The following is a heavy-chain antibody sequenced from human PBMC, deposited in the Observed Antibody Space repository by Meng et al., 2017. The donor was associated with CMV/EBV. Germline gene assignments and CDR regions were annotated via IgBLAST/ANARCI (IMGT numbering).Heavy chain of an antibody. J-gene: IGHJ4*02. CDR3: ARDYGDLRQDY. CDR2: IYYSGST. D-gene: IGHD4-17*01. V-gene: IGHV4-39*07. CDR1: GGSISSSSYY. Sequence: LPPQESGPGLVKPSETLSLTCTVSGGSISSSSYYWGWIRQPPGKGLEWIGSIYYSGSTYYNPSLKSRVTISVDTSKNQFSLKLSSVTAADTAVYYCARDYGDLRQDYWGQGTLVTVSS.